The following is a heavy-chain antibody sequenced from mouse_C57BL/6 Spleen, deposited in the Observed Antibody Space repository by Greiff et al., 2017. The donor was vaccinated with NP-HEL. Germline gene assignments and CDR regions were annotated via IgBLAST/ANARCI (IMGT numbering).Heavy chain of an antibody. CDR3: ARSPGYYYGSSYDFDY. CDR1: GYPFTSYW. J-gene: IGHJ2*01. D-gene: IGHD1-1*01. CDR2: INPSNGGT. Sequence: QVQLQQPGTELVKPGASVKLSCKASGYPFTSYWMHWVKQRPGQGLEWIGNINPSNGGTNYNEKFKSKATLTVDKSSSTAYMQLSSLTSEDSAVYYCARSPGYYYGSSYDFDYWGQGTTLTVSS. V-gene: IGHV1-53*01.